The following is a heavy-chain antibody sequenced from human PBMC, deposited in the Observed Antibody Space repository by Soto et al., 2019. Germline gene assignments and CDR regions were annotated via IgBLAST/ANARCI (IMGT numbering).Heavy chain of an antibody. CDR1: GFTVSSNY. Sequence: EVQLVETGGGLIQPGGSLRLSCAASGFTVSSNYMSWVRQAPGKGLEWVSVIYSGGSTYYADSVKGRFTISRDNSKNTLYLQMNSLRAEDMAVYYCASGVRGVTELDPWGQGTLVTVSS. J-gene: IGHJ5*02. CDR2: IYSGGST. D-gene: IGHD3-10*01. CDR3: ASGVRGVTELDP. V-gene: IGHV3-53*02.